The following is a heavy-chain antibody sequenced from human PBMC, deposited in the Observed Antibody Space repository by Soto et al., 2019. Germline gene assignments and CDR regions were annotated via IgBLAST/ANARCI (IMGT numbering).Heavy chain of an antibody. CDR3: ARSQIVVVPAATIDYGMDV. V-gene: IGHV5-51*01. Sequence: GESLKISCKGSGYSFTSYWIGWVRQMPGKGLEWMGIIYPGDSDTRYSPSFQGQVTIPADKSISTAYLQWSSLKASDTAMYYCARSQIVVVPAATIDYGMDVWGQGTTVTVSS. CDR2: IYPGDSDT. CDR1: GYSFTSYW. D-gene: IGHD2-2*01. J-gene: IGHJ6*02.